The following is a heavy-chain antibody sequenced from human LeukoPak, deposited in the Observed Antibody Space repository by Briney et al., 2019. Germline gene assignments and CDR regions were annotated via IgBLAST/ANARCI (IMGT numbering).Heavy chain of an antibody. CDR1: GFTFSDYC. V-gene: IGHV3-11*01. J-gene: IGHJ4*02. CDR3: ARDRSGGTYYYDSSGYSF. CDR2: ISGSGNTI. D-gene: IGHD3-22*01. Sequence: GGSLRLSCAPSGFTFSDYCMSWIRQAPGKGLEWISSISGSGNTIYYADSAMGRFTISRDNAKNSLYLLMNSLTAEDTAVYYCARDRSGGTYYYDSSGYSFWGQGTLVTVSS.